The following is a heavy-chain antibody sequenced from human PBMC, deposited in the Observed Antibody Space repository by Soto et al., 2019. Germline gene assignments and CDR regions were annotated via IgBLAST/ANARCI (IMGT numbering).Heavy chain of an antibody. D-gene: IGHD4-17*01. CDR3: AKDYRARLRDAFDI. CDR2: ISGSGGTT. Sequence: EVQVLESGGGLVQPGGSLRLSCAASGFTFGSYAMSWVRQAPGKGLEWVSTISGSGGTTYYADSVSGRFTISRDNSKNTLYLQMNSLRADDTAVYFCAKDYRARLRDAFDIWGQGTMVTVSS. J-gene: IGHJ3*02. CDR1: GFTFGSYA. V-gene: IGHV3-23*01.